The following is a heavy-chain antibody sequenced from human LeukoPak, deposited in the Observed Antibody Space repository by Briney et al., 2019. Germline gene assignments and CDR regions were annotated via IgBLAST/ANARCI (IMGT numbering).Heavy chain of an antibody. CDR2: FDPEGGET. CDR1: GYTLTELS. V-gene: IGHV1-24*01. J-gene: IGHJ4*02. D-gene: IGHD2-2*01. Sequence: ASVKVSCKVSGYTLTELSMHWVRQAPGKGLEWMGGFDPEGGETIYAQKFQGRVTMTEDTSTDTAYMELGSLRSEDTAVYYCATDGVVVPAAMDYWGQGTLVTVSS. CDR3: ATDGVVVPAAMDY.